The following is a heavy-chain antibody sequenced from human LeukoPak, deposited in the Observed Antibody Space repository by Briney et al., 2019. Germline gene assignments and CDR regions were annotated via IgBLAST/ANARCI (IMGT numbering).Heavy chain of an antibody. J-gene: IGHJ4*02. CDR1: GYTFTTYG. D-gene: IGHD5-18*01. CDR2: ISAYNGNT. Sequence: ASVKVSCKTSGYTFTTYGITWVRQAPGQGLEWMGWISAYNGNTAYAQKFQGRVTVTTDTSTRTASMDLRSLRSDDTAVYYCGKVDTTVGFDYWGQGTLVTVSS. CDR3: GKVDTTVGFDY. V-gene: IGHV1-18*04.